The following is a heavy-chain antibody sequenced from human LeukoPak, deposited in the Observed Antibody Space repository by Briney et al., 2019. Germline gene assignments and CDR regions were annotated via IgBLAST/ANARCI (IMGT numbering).Heavy chain of an antibody. CDR3: VKARGRARVGCFDY. D-gene: IGHD1-26*01. V-gene: IGHV3-74*01. CDR2: INKDGSVT. Sequence: TGGSLRLSCAASGLTVSSNYMTWVRQAPGKGLVWVSRINKDGSVTDYAESVKGRFSISRDNAKNTLYLQMNSLRVEDTAIYYCVKARGRARVGCFDYWGQGTLVTVSS. J-gene: IGHJ4*02. CDR1: GLTVSSNY.